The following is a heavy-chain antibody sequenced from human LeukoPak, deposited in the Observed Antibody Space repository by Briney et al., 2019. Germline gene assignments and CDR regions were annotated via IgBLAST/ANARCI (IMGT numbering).Heavy chain of an antibody. D-gene: IGHD6-19*01. CDR2: IYYSGST. V-gene: IGHV4-39*07. Sequence: SETLSLTCTVSGGSISSSSYYWGWIRQPPGKGLEWIGSIYYSGSTYYNPSLKSRVTISVDTSKNQFSLKLSSVTAADTAVYYCARDRGSSGWYPGGQGHFDYWGQGTLVTVSS. J-gene: IGHJ4*02. CDR3: ARDRGSSGWYPGGQGHFDY. CDR1: GGSISSSSYY.